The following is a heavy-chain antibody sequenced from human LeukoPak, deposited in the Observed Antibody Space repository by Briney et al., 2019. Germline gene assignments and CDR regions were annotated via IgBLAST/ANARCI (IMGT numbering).Heavy chain of an antibody. CDR1: GGSISSYY. Sequence: SETLSLTCTVSGGSISSYYWSWIRQPPGKGLEWIGYIYYSGSTNYNPSLKSRVTISVDTSKNQFSLKLSSVTAADTAVYYCARNQYGSGSPLSDYWGQGTLVTVSS. V-gene: IGHV4-59*08. D-gene: IGHD3-10*01. J-gene: IGHJ4*02. CDR2: IYYSGST. CDR3: ARNQYGSGSPLSDY.